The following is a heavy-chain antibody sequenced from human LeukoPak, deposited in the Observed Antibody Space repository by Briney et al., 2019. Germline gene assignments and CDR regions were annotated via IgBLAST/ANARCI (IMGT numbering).Heavy chain of an antibody. CDR1: GYTFTGYY. Sequence: ASVKVSCKASGYTFTGYYMHWVRQAPGQGLEWMGRINPNSGGTNYAQKFQGRVTMTRDTSISTAYMELSRLRSDDTAVYYCAKNVYGYGGSFDYWGQETLVTVSS. D-gene: IGHD5-18*01. CDR2: INPNSGGT. J-gene: IGHJ4*02. CDR3: AKNVYGYGGSFDY. V-gene: IGHV1-2*06.